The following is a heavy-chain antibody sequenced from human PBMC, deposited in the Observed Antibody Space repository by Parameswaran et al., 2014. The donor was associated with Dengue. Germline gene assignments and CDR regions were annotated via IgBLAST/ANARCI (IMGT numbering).Heavy chain of an antibody. Sequence: VRQMPGKGLEWMGIIHPVDSETRYSSSFQGQVTISADKSINTAYLEWSSLKASDTAVYYCARPDDSSTGISSFDYWGQGTLVTVSS. J-gene: IGHJ4*02. D-gene: IGHD6-13*01. V-gene: IGHV5-51*01. CDR3: ARPDDSSTGISSFDY. CDR2: IHPVDSET.